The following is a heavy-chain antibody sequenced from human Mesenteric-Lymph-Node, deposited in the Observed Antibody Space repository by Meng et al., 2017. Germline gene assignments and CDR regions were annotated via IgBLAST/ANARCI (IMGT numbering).Heavy chain of an antibody. D-gene: IGHD5-18*01. J-gene: IGHJ5*02. CDR1: GYRFIGYY. CDR3: ARDPSVDTVMTTAWGWFDP. CDR2: INPNSGGT. V-gene: IGHV1-2*06. Sequence: ASVKVSCKASGYRFIGYYIHWVRQAPGQGLEGMGRINPNSGGTNYAQKFQGRVTMTSDTSINTAYIELTRLRSDDTAVYYCARDPSVDTVMTTAWGWFDPWGQGTLVTVSS.